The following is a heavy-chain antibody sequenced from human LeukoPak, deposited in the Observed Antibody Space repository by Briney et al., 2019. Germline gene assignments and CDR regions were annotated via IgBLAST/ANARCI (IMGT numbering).Heavy chain of an antibody. D-gene: IGHD3-22*01. CDR3: ARGDYYERGFDP. Sequence: ASVKVSCKASGYTFTSYDINWVRQATGQGLEWMGWMNPNSGNTGYAQKFQGRVTMTRNTSISTAYMELSSLRSEDTAVHYCARGDYYERGFDPWGQGTLVTVSS. J-gene: IGHJ5*02. V-gene: IGHV1-8*01. CDR2: MNPNSGNT. CDR1: GYTFTSYD.